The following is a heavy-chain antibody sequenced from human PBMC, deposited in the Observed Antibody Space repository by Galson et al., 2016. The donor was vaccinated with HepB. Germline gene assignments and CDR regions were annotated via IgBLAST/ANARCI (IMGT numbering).Heavy chain of an antibody. CDR2: ISYSGST. Sequence: TLSLTCTVSGGSISSGVYYWSWVRQHPGKGLEWIGYISYSGSTYYNPSLKSRVLISIDTSKNHFSLKLSSVTAADTAVYYCARAPFSLYASGSYYRDYYYLDVRGKGTTVTVSS. CDR3: ARAPFSLYASGSYYRDYYYLDV. CDR1: GGSISSGVYY. D-gene: IGHD3-10*01. V-gene: IGHV4-31*03. J-gene: IGHJ6*03.